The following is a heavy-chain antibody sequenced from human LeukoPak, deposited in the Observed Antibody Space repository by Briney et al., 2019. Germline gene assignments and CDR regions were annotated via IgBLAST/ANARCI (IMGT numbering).Heavy chain of an antibody. CDR1: GGTFSSYA. CDR2: IIPIFGTA. J-gene: IGHJ4*02. Sequence: SVKVSCKASGGTFSSYAISWVRQAPGQGLEWMGGIIPIFGTANYAQRFQGRVTITTDESTSTAYMELSSLRSEDTAVYYCARGRGGHSYGYFFDYWGQGTLVTVSS. CDR3: ARGRGGHSYGYFFDY. D-gene: IGHD5-18*01. V-gene: IGHV1-69*05.